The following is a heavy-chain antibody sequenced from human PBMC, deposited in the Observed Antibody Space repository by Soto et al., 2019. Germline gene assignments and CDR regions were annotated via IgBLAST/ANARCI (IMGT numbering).Heavy chain of an antibody. CDR2: ISYDGSNK. V-gene: IGHV3-30-3*01. CDR1: GFTFSSYA. J-gene: IGHJ4*02. D-gene: IGHD6-19*01. CDR3: ARPYSSGWYGDLDY. Sequence: PGGSLSLSCTASGFTFSSYAMHWVRQAPGKGLEWVAVISYDGSNKYYADSVKGRFTISRDNSKNTMYLQMNSLRVEDTAVYYCARPYSSGWYGDLDYWGQGTLVTVSS.